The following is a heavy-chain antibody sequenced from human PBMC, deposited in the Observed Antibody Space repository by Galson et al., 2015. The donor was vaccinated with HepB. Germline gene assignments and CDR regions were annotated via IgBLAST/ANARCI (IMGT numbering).Heavy chain of an antibody. CDR1: GFTFSSYA. Sequence: SLRLSCATSGFTFSSYAMSWVRQAPGKGLEWVSAISGSGGSTYYADSVKGRFTTSRDNSKNTLYLQMNSLRAEDTAVYYCARIWFGELLSAFDIWGQGTMVTVSS. J-gene: IGHJ3*02. D-gene: IGHD3-10*01. CDR2: ISGSGGST. V-gene: IGHV3-23*01. CDR3: ARIWFGELLSAFDI.